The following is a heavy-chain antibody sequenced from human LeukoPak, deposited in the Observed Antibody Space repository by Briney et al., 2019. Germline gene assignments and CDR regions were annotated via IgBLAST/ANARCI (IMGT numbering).Heavy chain of an antibody. CDR2: INHSGST. CDR1: GGSFSGYY. V-gene: IGHV4-34*01. D-gene: IGHD5-12*01. J-gene: IGHJ6*02. CDR3: ARGGSGYDSFYYYGMDV. Sequence: SETLSLTCAVYGGSFSGYYWSWIRQPPGKGLEWIGEINHSGSTNYNPSLKCRVTISVDTSKNQFSLKLSSVTAADTAVYYCARGGSGYDSFYYYGMDVWGQGTTVTVSS.